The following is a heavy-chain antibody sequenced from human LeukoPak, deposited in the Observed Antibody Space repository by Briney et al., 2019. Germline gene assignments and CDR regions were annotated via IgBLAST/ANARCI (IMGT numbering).Heavy chain of an antibody. Sequence: ASVKVSCKASGYTFIAYYLHWVRQAPGQGLEWMGRINPNSGGTSYAQKFQGRVTMTRDTSISTAYMELSSLRSDDTAVYYCARVVCGVGYCSSTSGYYFDXWGQGTLVTVX. V-gene: IGHV1-2*06. CDR3: ARVVCGVGYCSSTSGYYFDX. D-gene: IGHD2-2*01. J-gene: IGHJ4*02. CDR1: GYTFIAYY. CDR2: INPNSGGT.